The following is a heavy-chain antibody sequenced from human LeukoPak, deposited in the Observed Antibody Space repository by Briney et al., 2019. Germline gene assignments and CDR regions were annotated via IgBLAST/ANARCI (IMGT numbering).Heavy chain of an antibody. CDR3: AREKIPALVFDP. D-gene: IGHD6-13*01. CDR2: ISGSSGNI. J-gene: IGHJ5*02. Sequence: SGGSLRLSCSAPGFPFSSYEMHWLRQAPGKGLEWVAHISGSSGNILYSDAVRGRFSVSRDNANNVLYLQMSSLRVEDTSVYYCAREKIPALVFDPWGKGTLVAVSP. CDR1: GFPFSSYE. V-gene: IGHV3-48*03.